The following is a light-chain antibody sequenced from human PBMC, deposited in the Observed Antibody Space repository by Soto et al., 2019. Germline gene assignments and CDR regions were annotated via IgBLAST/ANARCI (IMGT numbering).Light chain of an antibody. CDR2: AAF. CDR1: QSISNY. J-gene: IGKJ1*01. Sequence: DIQMTQSPSSLSASVGDRVTITCRASQSISNYLNWYQQKPGKAPNLLIYAAFSLPSAIPSRFSGSGSGTDFTLTISSLQPEDFATYYCQQSYSTPRTFGQGTKVEIK. V-gene: IGKV1-39*01. CDR3: QQSYSTPRT.